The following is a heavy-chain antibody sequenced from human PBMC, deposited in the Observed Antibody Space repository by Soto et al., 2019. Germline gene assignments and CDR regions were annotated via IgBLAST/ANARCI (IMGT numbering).Heavy chain of an antibody. CDR3: ARVPMTRVTRWTWFDP. V-gene: IGHV3-33*01. Sequence: QVQLMESGGGVVQPGGSLRLSCTASGFIYNDYGMNWVRQSPGKGLEWVAVIWHDGSDEHYADSVKGRFAISRDNSKNMLYLQMNSLRAEETAVYYCARVPMTRVTRWTWFDPWGQGTLVTVSS. D-gene: IGHD4-17*01. CDR2: IWHDGSDE. J-gene: IGHJ5*02. CDR1: GFIYNDYG.